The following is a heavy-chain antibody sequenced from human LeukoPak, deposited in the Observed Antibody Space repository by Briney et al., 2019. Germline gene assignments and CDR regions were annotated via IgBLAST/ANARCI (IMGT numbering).Heavy chain of an antibody. V-gene: IGHV5-51*01. J-gene: IGHJ5*01. Sequence: GEPLKLSCKGSGYSFTSYWIGWVRQMPGKGLEWMGIIYPGDSDTRYSPSFQGQVTISADKSISTAYLQWSSLKASDTAMYYCARHRRFTSFKWWFDSWGQGTLVTVSS. CDR1: GYSFTSYW. CDR2: IYPGDSDT. CDR3: ARHRRFTSFKWWFDS. D-gene: IGHD3-16*01.